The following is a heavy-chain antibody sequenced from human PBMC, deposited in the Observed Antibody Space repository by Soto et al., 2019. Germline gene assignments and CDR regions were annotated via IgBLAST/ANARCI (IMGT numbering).Heavy chain of an antibody. CDR3: ATGTNGTTGWYHP. D-gene: IGHD1-1*01. J-gene: IGHJ5*02. CDR2: INPKTGDT. V-gene: IGHV1-2*02. Sequence: QEQLVQSGTEVKKPGASVTVSCKSSGYTFTDFYLHWLRQAPGQGLEWVGWINPKTGDTKSSQKFQGRVTMSRDTSVSTAYIDLTSLTSDDTAMYYCATGTNGTTGWYHPWGQGTRVTV. CDR1: GYTFTDFY.